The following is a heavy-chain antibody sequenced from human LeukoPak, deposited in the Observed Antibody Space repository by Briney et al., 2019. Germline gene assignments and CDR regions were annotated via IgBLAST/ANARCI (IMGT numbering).Heavy chain of an antibody. D-gene: IGHD6-19*01. Sequence: GGSLRLSCAPSGFTFSDYYMSWIRQAPGKGLEWVSYISSSGSNIYYADSVKGRFTISSDNAKNSLYLQTNSLRAEDTAVYYCARDRRAYSSCWYGGWYFDLWGRGTLVTVSS. CDR3: ARDRRAYSSCWYGGWYFDL. CDR2: ISSSGSNI. J-gene: IGHJ2*01. CDR1: GFTFSDYY. V-gene: IGHV3-11*01.